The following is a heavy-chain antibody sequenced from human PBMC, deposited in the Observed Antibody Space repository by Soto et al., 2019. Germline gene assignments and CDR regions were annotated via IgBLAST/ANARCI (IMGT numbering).Heavy chain of an antibody. CDR1: GFTFSNYG. D-gene: IGHD2-8*02. CDR3: AKATATGGGAFDI. CDR2: IPVIGERR. J-gene: IGHJ3*02. V-gene: IGHV3-23*01. Sequence: GGSLRLSCAASGFTFSNYGMSWVRQAPGKGLEWVAGIPVIGERRYYADSVKGRFTISRDNSKNTLFLQMNSLAAGDTAVYYCAKATATGGGAFDICGQGTMVTVSS.